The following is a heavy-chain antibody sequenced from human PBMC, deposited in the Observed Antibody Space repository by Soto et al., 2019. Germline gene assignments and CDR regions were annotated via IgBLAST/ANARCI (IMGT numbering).Heavy chain of an antibody. D-gene: IGHD3-16*02. CDR1: GFTFSSYG. Sequence: SLRLSCAASGFTFSSYGMHWVRQAPGKGLEWVAVIWYDGSNKYYADSVKGRFTISRDNSKNTLYLQMNSLRAEDTAVYYCARDRGELPLFDYWGQGTLVTVSS. J-gene: IGHJ4*02. CDR2: IWYDGSNK. V-gene: IGHV3-33*01. CDR3: ARDRGELPLFDY.